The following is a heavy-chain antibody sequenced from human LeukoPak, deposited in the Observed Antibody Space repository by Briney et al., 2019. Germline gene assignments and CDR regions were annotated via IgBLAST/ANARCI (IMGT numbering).Heavy chain of an antibody. CDR2: IYSGGST. Sequence: GGSLRLSCAASGFTVSSNYMSWVRQAPGKGLEWVSVIYSGGSTYYADSVKGRFTISRDNSKNTLYLQMNSLRAEDTAVYYCAKGVAAAGKGDWFDPWGQGTLVTVSS. CDR3: AKGVAAAGKGDWFDP. V-gene: IGHV3-53*01. J-gene: IGHJ5*02. CDR1: GFTVSSNY. D-gene: IGHD6-13*01.